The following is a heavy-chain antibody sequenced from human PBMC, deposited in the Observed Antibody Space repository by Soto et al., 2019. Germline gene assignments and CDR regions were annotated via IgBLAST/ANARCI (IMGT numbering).Heavy chain of an antibody. Sequence: ASVKVSCKASGYTFTSYDISWVRQATGQGLEWMGWMNPNSGNTGYAQKFQGRVTMTRNTSISTAYMELSSLRSEDTAVYYCAREMAAGTGYYYYYMDVWGKGTTVTVSS. J-gene: IGHJ6*03. CDR3: AREMAAGTGYYYYYMDV. CDR2: MNPNSGNT. CDR1: GYTFTSYD. V-gene: IGHV1-8*01. D-gene: IGHD6-13*01.